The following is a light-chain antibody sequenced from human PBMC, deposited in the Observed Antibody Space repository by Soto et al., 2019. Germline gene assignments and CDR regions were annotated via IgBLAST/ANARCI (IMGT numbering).Light chain of an antibody. CDR1: QSVSTN. CDR2: GAS. V-gene: IGKV3D-15*01. Sequence: EIVLTQSPGTLSVSPGETATLSCRASQSVSTNQLAWYQQKPGQAPRLLIYGASTRATGIPARFSGSGSGTEFTLTISSLQSEDFAVYYCQQYNNWPTFGQGTRLEIK. CDR3: QQYNNWPT. J-gene: IGKJ5*01.